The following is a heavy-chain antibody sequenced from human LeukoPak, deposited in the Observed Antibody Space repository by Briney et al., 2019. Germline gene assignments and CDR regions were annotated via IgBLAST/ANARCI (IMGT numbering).Heavy chain of an antibody. CDR1: GFTFSSYW. Sequence: GGSLRLSCAASGFTFSSYWMHWVRQAPGKGLVWVSRINSDGSSTSYADSAKGRFTISRDNAKNTLYLQMNSLRAEDTAVYYCAREGYGDYVNWFDPWGQGTLVTVSS. CDR3: AREGYGDYVNWFDP. D-gene: IGHD4-17*01. J-gene: IGHJ5*02. CDR2: INSDGSST. V-gene: IGHV3-74*01.